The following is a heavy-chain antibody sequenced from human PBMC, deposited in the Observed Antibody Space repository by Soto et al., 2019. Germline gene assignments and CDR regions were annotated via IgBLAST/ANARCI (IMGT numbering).Heavy chain of an antibody. CDR2: SRNKAQSFTT. Sequence: GGSLRLSCTASGFTFSDHYMDWVRQAPGKGLEWVARSRNKAQSFTTEYAPSVKGRFTVSRDDSRGSLFLQMNDLKSEDTAVYFCARGYCTGGTCYGGDYWGQGTLVTVSS. D-gene: IGHD2-15*01. V-gene: IGHV3-72*01. CDR3: ARGYCTGGTCYGGDY. CDR1: GFTFSDHY. J-gene: IGHJ4*02.